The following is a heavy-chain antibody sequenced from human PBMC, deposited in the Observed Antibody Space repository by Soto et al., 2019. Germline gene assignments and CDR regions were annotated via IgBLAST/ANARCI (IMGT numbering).Heavy chain of an antibody. CDR3: ARDGSGWYIDY. CDR2: ISSSGSTI. V-gene: IGHV3-48*03. Sequence: GGSLRLSCAASGFTFSSYEMNWVRQAPGKGLEWVSYISSSGSTIYYADSVKGRFTISRDNAKNSLYLQMNSLRAEDTAVYYCARDGSGWYIDYGGQGTLVPVSS. CDR1: GFTFSSYE. D-gene: IGHD6-19*01. J-gene: IGHJ4*02.